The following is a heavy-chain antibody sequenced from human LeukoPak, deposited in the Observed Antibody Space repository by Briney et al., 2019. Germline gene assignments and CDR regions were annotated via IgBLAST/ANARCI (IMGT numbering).Heavy chain of an antibody. CDR1: GYTFTGYY. CDR3: ARDSYCTNGVCYRAPFDY. D-gene: IGHD2-8*01. J-gene: IGHJ4*02. CDR2: INPNSGGT. Sequence: ASVKVSCKASGYTFTGYYMHWVRQAPGQGLEWMGWINPNSGGTNYAQKFQGRVTMTRDTSISTAYMELSRLRSDDTAVYYCARDSYCTNGVCYRAPFDYWGQGTLVAVSS. V-gene: IGHV1-2*02.